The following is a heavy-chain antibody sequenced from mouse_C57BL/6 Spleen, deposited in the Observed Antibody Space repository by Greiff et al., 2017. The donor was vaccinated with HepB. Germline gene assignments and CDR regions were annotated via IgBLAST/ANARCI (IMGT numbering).Heavy chain of an antibody. V-gene: IGHV7-3*01. CDR1: GFTFTDYY. CDR2: IRNKANGYTT. J-gene: IGHJ3*01. Sequence: EVKLMESGGGLVQPGGSLSLSCAASGFTFTDYYMSWVRQPPGKALEWLGFIRNKANGYTTEYSASVKGRFTISRDNSQSILYLQMNALRAEDSATYYCARYSPLEGFAYWGQGTLVTVSA. D-gene: IGHD6-1*01. CDR3: ARYSPLEGFAY.